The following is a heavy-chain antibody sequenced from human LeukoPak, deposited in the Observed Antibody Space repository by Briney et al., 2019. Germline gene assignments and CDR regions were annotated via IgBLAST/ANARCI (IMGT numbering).Heavy chain of an antibody. J-gene: IGHJ4*02. V-gene: IGHV3-66*01. CDR2: IYSGGSS. Sequence: GGSLRLSCAASGFIVSNYHMSWVRQAPGKGLEWVSLIYSGGSSYYADSVKGRFTISRDNSKNTLYLQMNSLRAEDTAVYYCAKGRGIANWDDYWGQGTLVTVSS. D-gene: IGHD7-27*01. CDR1: GFIVSNYH. CDR3: AKGRGIANWDDY.